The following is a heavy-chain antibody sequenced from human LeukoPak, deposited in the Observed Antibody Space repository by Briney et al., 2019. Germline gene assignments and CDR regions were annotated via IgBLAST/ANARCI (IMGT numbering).Heavy chain of an antibody. CDR3: ARETELPNSFDY. J-gene: IGHJ4*02. CDR2: ISSSSSYI. D-gene: IGHD1-26*01. Sequence: TGGSLRLSCAASGFTFSSYAMSWVRQAPGKGLEWVSSISSSSSYIYYADSVKGRFTISRDNAKNSLYLQMNSLRAEDTAVYYCARETELPNSFDYWGQGTLVTVSS. V-gene: IGHV3-21*01. CDR1: GFTFSSYA.